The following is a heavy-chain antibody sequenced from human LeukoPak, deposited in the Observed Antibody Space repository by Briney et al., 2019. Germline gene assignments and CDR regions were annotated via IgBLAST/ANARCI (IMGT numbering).Heavy chain of an antibody. CDR1: GYTFTSYY. J-gene: IGHJ3*02. CDR2: INPSGGST. Sequence: ASVKVSCKASGYTFTSYYMHWVRQAPGRGLEWMGIINPSGGSTSYAQKFQGRVTMTRDTSTSTVYMELSSLRSEDTAVYYCARDYDFWSGRDAFDIWGQGTMVTVSS. V-gene: IGHV1-46*01. D-gene: IGHD3-3*01. CDR3: ARDYDFWSGRDAFDI.